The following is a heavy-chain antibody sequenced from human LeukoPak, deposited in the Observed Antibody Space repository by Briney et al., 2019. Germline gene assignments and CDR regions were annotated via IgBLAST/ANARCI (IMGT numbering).Heavy chain of an antibody. J-gene: IGHJ4*02. Sequence: SETLSLTCAVYGGSFSGYYWSWIRQPPGKGLEWIGEINHSGSTNYNPSLKSRVTISVDTSKNQFSLKLSSVTAADTAVYCCARGGGVVVVPAASFDYWGQGTLVTVSS. CDR1: GGSFSGYY. CDR2: INHSGST. V-gene: IGHV4-34*01. D-gene: IGHD2-2*01. CDR3: ARGGGVVVVPAASFDY.